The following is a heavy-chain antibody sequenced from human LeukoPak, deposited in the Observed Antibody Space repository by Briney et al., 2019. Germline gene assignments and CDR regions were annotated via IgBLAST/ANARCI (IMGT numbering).Heavy chain of an antibody. Sequence: ASVKVSCKASGYTFTSYYLHWVRQAPGQGLEWMGIINPSGGSTRYAQKFQGRVTMTRDTSTSTVYMELSSLRSEDTAVYYCARDSLHYDFWSGGGTFDYWGQGTLVTVSS. CDR3: ARDSLHYDFWSGGGTFDY. V-gene: IGHV1-46*01. CDR2: INPSGGST. D-gene: IGHD3-3*01. J-gene: IGHJ4*02. CDR1: GYTFTSYY.